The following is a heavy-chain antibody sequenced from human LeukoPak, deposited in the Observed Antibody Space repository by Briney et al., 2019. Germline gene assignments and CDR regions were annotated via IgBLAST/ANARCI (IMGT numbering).Heavy chain of an antibody. CDR2: MNPNSGNP. CDR3: ARLSLYYYYYYYMDV. CDR1: GYTFTSYA. V-gene: IGHV1-8*01. J-gene: IGHJ6*03. Sequence: ASVTLSCKASGYTFTSYAINWVRQATGQGLECMGWMNPNSGNPGYAQNLQGRVTMTRNTSLSTAYMELSSLRSEDTAVYYCARLSLYYYYYYYMDVWGKGTTVTVSS.